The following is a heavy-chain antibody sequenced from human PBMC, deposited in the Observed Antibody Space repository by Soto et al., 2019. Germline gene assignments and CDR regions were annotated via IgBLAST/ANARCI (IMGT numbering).Heavy chain of an antibody. D-gene: IGHD6-19*01. CDR1: GFTFSSSA. J-gene: IGHJ4*02. CDR3: AREYSGSGWYGTGDY. Sequence: GVSLRLSCAASGFTFSSSAMHWVRPAPGKGLEWVAVISYDGTNKYYADSVKGRFTISRDISKNTMYLQMNSLRLEDTAVYYCAREYSGSGWYGTGDYWGPGTLVTVSS. V-gene: IGHV3-30-3*01. CDR2: ISYDGTNK.